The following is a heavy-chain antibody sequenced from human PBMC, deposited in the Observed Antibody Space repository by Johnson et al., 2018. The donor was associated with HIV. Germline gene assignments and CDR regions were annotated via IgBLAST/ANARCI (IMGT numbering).Heavy chain of an antibody. J-gene: IGHJ3*02. CDR1: GFTFSSYD. CDR3: AKVSGWGLLGDFDI. Sequence: VQLVESGGGVVQPGRSLRLSCAVSGFTFSSYDMHWVRQAPGKGLEWVSYISSSGSTIYYADSVKGRFTISMDNAKNSLYLQMNSLRAEDTAVYYCAKVSGWGLLGDFDIWGQGTMVTVSS. V-gene: IGHV3-48*03. D-gene: IGHD1-26*01. CDR2: ISSSGSTI.